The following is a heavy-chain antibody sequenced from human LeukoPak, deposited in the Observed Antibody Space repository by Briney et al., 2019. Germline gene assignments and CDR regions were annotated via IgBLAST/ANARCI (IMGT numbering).Heavy chain of an antibody. V-gene: IGHV3-9*01. Sequence: GGSLRLSCAASGCTFDDYAMHWVRQAPGKGLEWVSGISWNSGSIGYADSVKGRFTISRDNAKNSLYLQMNSLRAEDTALYYCAKSIATAGLTDYFDYWGQGTLVTVSS. D-gene: IGHD6-13*01. CDR1: GCTFDDYA. CDR2: ISWNSGSI. CDR3: AKSIATAGLTDYFDY. J-gene: IGHJ4*02.